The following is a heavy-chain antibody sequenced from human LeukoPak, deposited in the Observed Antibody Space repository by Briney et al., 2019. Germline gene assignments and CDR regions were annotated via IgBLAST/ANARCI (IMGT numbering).Heavy chain of an antibody. Sequence: ASVKVSCKASGYKFTDDYMHWVRRAPGQGLKFMGWINPDSGFTNYAQKFKGRVTMTRDTSISTAYLEVRSLTSDDTAVYYCAPTAEAYTSWWKVWGQGTLVTVSS. CDR3: APTAEAYTSWWKV. CDR2: INPDSGFT. D-gene: IGHD3-16*01. V-gene: IGHV1-2*02. J-gene: IGHJ4*02. CDR1: GYKFTDDY.